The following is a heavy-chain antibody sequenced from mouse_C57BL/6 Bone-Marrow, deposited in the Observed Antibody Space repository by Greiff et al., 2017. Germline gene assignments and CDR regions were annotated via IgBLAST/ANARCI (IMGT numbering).Heavy chain of an antibody. Sequence: VQRVASGPELVKPGASVKISCKASGYAFSSSWMNWVKQRPGKGLEWIGRIYPGDGDTNYNGKFKGKATLTADKSSSTAYMQLSSLTSEDSAVYFCARGYYGSSYDYWGQGTTLTVSS. CDR2: IYPGDGDT. V-gene: IGHV1-82*01. CDR3: ARGYYGSSYDY. D-gene: IGHD1-1*01. J-gene: IGHJ2*01. CDR1: GYAFSSSW.